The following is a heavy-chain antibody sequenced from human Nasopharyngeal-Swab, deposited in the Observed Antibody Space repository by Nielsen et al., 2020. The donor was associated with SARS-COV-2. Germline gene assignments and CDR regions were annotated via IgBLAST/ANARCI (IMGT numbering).Heavy chain of an antibody. J-gene: IGHJ4*02. CDR1: GFTFSSSA. Sequence: GESLKISCAASGFTFSSSAMSWVRKAPGKGLEWDSDIYRGGSSTYYADSVKGRFTLSRDNPKTTLYLQMTSLRAEDTAVYYCAKGWVSSSPPSFDYWGQGTLVTVSS. V-gene: IGHV3-23*03. D-gene: IGHD6-6*01. CDR3: AKGWVSSSPPSFDY. CDR2: IYRGGSST.